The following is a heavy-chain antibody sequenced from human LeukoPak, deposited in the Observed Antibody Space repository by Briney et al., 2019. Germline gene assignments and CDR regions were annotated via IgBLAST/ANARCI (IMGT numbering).Heavy chain of an antibody. CDR2: MYHSGST. J-gene: IGHJ4*02. D-gene: IGHD1-26*01. CDR1: NYSISTDYY. CDR3: ARLALQEVGATQTYYLDY. Sequence: PSETLSLTCTVSNYSISTDYYWGWIRQPPGKGLEWIGTMYHSGSTYYNPSLKSRVTISVDTSKNQFSLKLSSVTAADTAVYYCARLALQEVGATQTYYLDYWGQGTLVTVSS. V-gene: IGHV4-38-2*02.